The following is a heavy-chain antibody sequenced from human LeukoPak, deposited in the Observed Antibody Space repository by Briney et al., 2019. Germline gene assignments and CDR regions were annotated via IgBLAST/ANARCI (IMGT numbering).Heavy chain of an antibody. Sequence: GESLKISFKGSGYSFISYWIGGAGQMHGKGRDWMRLISPGVSDIRYRPSFHGQVPISADKSISTAYLQCSSLKASDTAMYYCARSNDVVGHDAFDIWGQGRMLSDSS. D-gene: IGHD1-1*01. CDR3: ARSNDVVGHDAFDI. CDR2: ISPGVSDI. CDR1: GYSFISYW. J-gene: IGHJ3*02. V-gene: IGHV5-51*01.